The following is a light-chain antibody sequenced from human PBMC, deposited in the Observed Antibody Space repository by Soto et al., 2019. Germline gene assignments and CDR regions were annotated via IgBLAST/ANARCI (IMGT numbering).Light chain of an antibody. Sequence: QSVLTQPPSVSGAPGQRVTISCTGSSSNIGTGYYVHWYQQLPGTAPKLLIYANTNRPSGVPDRFSGSKSGTSASLAITGLQADDEAEYYCQSYDSSLSARVFGGGTKVTVL. CDR1: SSNIGTGYY. V-gene: IGLV1-40*01. CDR3: QSYDSSLSARV. J-gene: IGLJ3*02. CDR2: ANT.